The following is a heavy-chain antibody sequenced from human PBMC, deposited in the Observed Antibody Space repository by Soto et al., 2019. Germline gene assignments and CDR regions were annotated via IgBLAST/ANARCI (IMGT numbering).Heavy chain of an antibody. CDR2: IYTSGST. Sequence: SETLSLTCTVSGGSSSSYNMNWIRQPAGKGLEWIGRIYTSGSTNYNPSLKSRVTMSVDTSKNQFSLKLSSVTAADTAVYYCARTAGPWFDPWGQGTLVTVSS. CDR3: ARTAGPWFDP. V-gene: IGHV4-4*07. CDR1: GGSSSSYN. J-gene: IGHJ5*02.